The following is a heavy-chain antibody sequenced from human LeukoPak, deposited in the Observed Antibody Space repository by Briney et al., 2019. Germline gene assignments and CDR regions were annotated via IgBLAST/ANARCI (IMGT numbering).Heavy chain of an antibody. CDR3: VREREGYFDL. CDR2: INHSGST. J-gene: IGHJ2*01. V-gene: IGHV4-34*01. CDR1: VGSFSGYY. Sequence: SETLSLTCAVYVGSFSGYYWSWIRQPPGKELEWIGEINHSGSTNYNPSLKSRVTISVDTSKNQFSLKVSAVTAADTAAYYCVREREGYFDLWGRGTLVTVSS.